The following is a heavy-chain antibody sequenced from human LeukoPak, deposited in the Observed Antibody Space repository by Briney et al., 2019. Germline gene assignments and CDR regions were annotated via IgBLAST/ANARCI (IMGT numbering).Heavy chain of an antibody. Sequence: PGGSLRLSCAASGFTFSSYAMSWVRQAPGKGLEWVSAISGSGGSTYYADSVKGRFTISRDNSRNTLYLQMNSLRAEDTAVYYCAKGPMIVVVAIDYWGQGTLVTVSS. D-gene: IGHD3-22*01. J-gene: IGHJ4*02. V-gene: IGHV3-23*01. CDR1: GFTFSSYA. CDR2: ISGSGGST. CDR3: AKGPMIVVVAIDY.